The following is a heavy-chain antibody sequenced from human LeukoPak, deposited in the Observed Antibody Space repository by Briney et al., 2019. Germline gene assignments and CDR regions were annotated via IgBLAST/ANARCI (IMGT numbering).Heavy chain of an antibody. V-gene: IGHV5-51*01. J-gene: IGHJ6*03. Sequence: GESLKISCKGSGYSFTNYWIGWVRQMPGKGLEWMGIIYPGDSDTRYSPSFQGQVTISADKSISTAYLQWSSLKASDTAMYYCARHYGGISSRYYYYYMDVWGKGTTVTVS. CDR2: IYPGDSDT. CDR3: ARHYGGISSRYYYYYMDV. CDR1: GYSFTNYW. D-gene: IGHD6-6*01.